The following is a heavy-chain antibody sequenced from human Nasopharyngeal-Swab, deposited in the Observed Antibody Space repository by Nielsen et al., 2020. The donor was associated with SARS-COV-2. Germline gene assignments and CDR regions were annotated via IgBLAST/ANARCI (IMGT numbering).Heavy chain of an antibody. CDR1: GGSFSGYY. CDR3: ARGGYYGSGSYQN. CDR2: INHSGST. D-gene: IGHD3-10*01. V-gene: IGHV4-34*01. J-gene: IGHJ4*02. Sequence: SETLSLTCAVYGGSFSGYYWSWIRQPPGKGLEWIGEINHSGSTNYNPSLKSRVTISVDTSKNQFSLKLSSVTAADTAVYYCARGGYYGSGSYQNWGQGTLVTVSS.